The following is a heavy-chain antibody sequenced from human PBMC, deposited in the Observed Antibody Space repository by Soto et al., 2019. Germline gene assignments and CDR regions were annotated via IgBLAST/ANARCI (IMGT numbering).Heavy chain of an antibody. CDR2: ISGIGATT. D-gene: IGHD1-26*01. Sequence: EVQLLESGGGLVQSGGSLRLSCAASGFTFSSYAMSWVRQAPGKGLEWVSGISGIGATTSYADSEKGRFTISRDNSKNTLYLQMNSLRVEDTAVYSCATGSDLWYASGSGIFDYWGQGTLVTVSS. J-gene: IGHJ4*02. CDR3: ATGSDLWYASGSGIFDY. V-gene: IGHV3-23*01. CDR1: GFTFSSYA.